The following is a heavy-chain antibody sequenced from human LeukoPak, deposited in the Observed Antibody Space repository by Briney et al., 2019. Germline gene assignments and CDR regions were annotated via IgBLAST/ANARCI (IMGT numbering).Heavy chain of an antibody. D-gene: IGHD2-15*01. CDR3: AAGRYCSGGSCYYYYGMDV. CDR1: GFTFTSSA. Sequence: SVKVSFKASGFTFTSSAVQWVRQARGQRREWVGWIVVGSGNTNYAQKFQERVTITRDMSTSTAYMELSSLRSEDTAVYYCAAGRYCSGGSCYYYYGMDVWGQGTTVTVSS. J-gene: IGHJ6*02. V-gene: IGHV1-58*01. CDR2: IVVGSGNT.